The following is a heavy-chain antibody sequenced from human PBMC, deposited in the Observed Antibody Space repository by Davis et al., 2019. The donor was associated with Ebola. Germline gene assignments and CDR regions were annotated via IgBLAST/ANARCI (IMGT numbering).Heavy chain of an antibody. V-gene: IGHV1-8*01. D-gene: IGHD6-13*01. CDR3: ARGTYSSSPGWVKRNWFDP. Sequence: AASVKVSCKASGYTFTSYDINWVRQATGQGLEWMGWMNPNSGNTGDAQKFQGRVTMTRNTSISTAYMELSSLRSEDTAVYYCARGTYSSSPGWVKRNWFDPWGQGTLVTVSS. CDR1: GYTFTSYD. CDR2: MNPNSGNT. J-gene: IGHJ5*02.